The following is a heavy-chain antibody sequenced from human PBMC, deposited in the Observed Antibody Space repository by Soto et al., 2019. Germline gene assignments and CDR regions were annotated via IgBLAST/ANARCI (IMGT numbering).Heavy chain of an antibody. D-gene: IGHD5-12*01. CDR3: ARDPGYSGYDWGLGYYYGMDV. CDR2: TSAYNGNT. Sequence: ASVKVSCKASGYTFTSYGISWVRQAPGQGLEWMGWTSAYNGNTNYAQKLQGRVTMTTDTSTSTAYMELRSLRSDDTAVYYCARDPGYSGYDWGLGYYYGMDVWGQGTTVTVSS. J-gene: IGHJ6*02. CDR1: GYTFTSYG. V-gene: IGHV1-18*04.